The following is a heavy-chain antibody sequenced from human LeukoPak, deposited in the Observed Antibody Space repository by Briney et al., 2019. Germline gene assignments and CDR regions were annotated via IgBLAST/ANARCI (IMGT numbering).Heavy chain of an antibody. J-gene: IGHJ6*02. V-gene: IGHV1-69*13. Sequence: ASAKVSCKASGGTFSSYAISWVRQAPGQGLEWMGGIIPIFGTANYAQKFQGRVTITADESTSTAYMELSSLRSEDTAVYYCARQLTLTYNGMDVWGQGTTVTVSS. CDR1: GGTFSSYA. D-gene: IGHD2-2*02. CDR3: ARQLTLTYNGMDV. CDR2: IIPIFGTA.